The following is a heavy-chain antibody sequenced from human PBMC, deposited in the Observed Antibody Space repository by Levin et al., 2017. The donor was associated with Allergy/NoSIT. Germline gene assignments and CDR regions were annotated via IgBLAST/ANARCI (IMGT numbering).Heavy chain of an antibody. Sequence: SETLSLTCAVSGASISSFTCWTWVRQAPGKGLEWIGEVFQSGRTNYNPALRRRVAISIDRSNNQVSLEVPSLTAADTAVYYCATSMWFGMQPEYWGQRTLVTVAS. J-gene: IGHJ4*02. D-gene: IGHD3-10*01. CDR3: ATSMWFGMQPEY. CDR1: GASISSFTC. V-gene: IGHV4-4*02. CDR2: VFQSGRT.